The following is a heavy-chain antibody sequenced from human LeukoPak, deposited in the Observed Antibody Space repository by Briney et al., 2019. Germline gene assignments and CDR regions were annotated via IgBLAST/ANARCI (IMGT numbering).Heavy chain of an antibody. J-gene: IGHJ6*02. CDR1: GYTFTSYY. V-gene: IGHV1-46*01. CDR3: ARDWRGYSSGWYHYYGMDV. D-gene: IGHD6-19*01. Sequence: ASVKVSCKASGYTFTSYYMHWVRQAPGQGLEWMGIINPSGGSTSYAQKFQGRVTMTRDTSTSTVYMELSSLRSEDTAVYYCARDWRGYSSGWYHYYGMDVWGQGTTVTVSS. CDR2: INPSGGST.